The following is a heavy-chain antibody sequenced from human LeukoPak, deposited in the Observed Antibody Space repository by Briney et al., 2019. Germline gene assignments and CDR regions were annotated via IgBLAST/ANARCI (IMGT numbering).Heavy chain of an antibody. V-gene: IGHV4-61*01. D-gene: IGHD3-3*01. CDR1: GGSVSSGSYY. CDR2: IYYSGST. J-gene: IGHJ4*02. Sequence: PSETLSLTCPVSGGSVSSGSYYWSWIRQPPGKGLEWIGYIYYSGSTNYNPSLKSRVTISVDRSKNQFSLKLSSVTAADTAVYYCARGHGVVTYFDYWGQGTLVTVSS. CDR3: ARGHGVVTYFDY.